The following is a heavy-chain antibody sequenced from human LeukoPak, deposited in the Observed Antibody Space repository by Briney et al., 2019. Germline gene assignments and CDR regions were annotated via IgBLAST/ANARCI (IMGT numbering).Heavy chain of an antibody. D-gene: IGHD3-9*01. CDR1: GFSVSSNY. CDR3: ARRLFDRGVYLAAIDP. CDR2: IYSDGST. V-gene: IGHV3-66*04. Sequence: PGGSLRLSCAVSGFSVSSNYMNWVRQAPGKGLEWVSVIYSDGSTYYVDSVKGRFTISRDNSKNTVCLQMNSLRAEDTAVYYCARRLFDRGVYLAAIDPWGQGTLVTVSS. J-gene: IGHJ5*02.